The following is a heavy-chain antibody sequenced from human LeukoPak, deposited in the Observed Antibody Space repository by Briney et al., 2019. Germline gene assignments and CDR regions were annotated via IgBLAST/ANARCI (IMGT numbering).Heavy chain of an antibody. D-gene: IGHD2-2*01. CDR1: GGSISISSYN. CDR3: ARGYCSSTSCFLYAFDI. V-gene: IGHV4-39*02. CDR2: IDNIGST. Sequence: SETLSLTCTVSGGSISISSYNWAWIRQPPGKGLEWIGNIDNIGSTYYNPSLQSRVTISVDKSKDQLSLKLNSVTATDTAVYYCARGYCSSTSCFLYAFDIWGQGTMVTVSS. J-gene: IGHJ3*02.